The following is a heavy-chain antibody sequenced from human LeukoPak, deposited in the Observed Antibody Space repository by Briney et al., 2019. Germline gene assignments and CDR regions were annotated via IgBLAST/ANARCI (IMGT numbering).Heavy chain of an antibody. Sequence: GRSLRLSCAASGFTFSSYGMHWVRQAPGKGLEWVAVIWYDGSNKYYADSVKGRFTISRDNSKNTLYLQMNSLRAEDTAVYYCARLGNDYGDYSFDYWGQGTLVTVSS. V-gene: IGHV3-33*08. CDR3: ARLGNDYGDYSFDY. D-gene: IGHD4-17*01. CDR1: GFTFSSYG. CDR2: IWYDGSNK. J-gene: IGHJ4*02.